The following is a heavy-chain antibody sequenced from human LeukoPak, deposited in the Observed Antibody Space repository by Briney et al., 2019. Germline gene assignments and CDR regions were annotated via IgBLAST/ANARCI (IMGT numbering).Heavy chain of an antibody. J-gene: IGHJ5*02. CDR3: AKGEDIAVAGRT. CDR2: ISGSGGST. D-gene: IGHD6-19*01. V-gene: IGHV3-23*01. CDR1: GFTFSSYA. Sequence: GGSLRLSCAASGFTFSSYAMSWVRQAPEKGLEWVSAISGSGGSTYYADSVKGRFTISRDNSKNTLYLQMNSLRAEDTAVYYCAKGEDIAVAGRTWGQGTLVTVSS.